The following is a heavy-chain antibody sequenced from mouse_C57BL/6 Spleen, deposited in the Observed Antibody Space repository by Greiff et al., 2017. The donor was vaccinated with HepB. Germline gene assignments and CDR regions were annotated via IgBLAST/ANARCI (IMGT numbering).Heavy chain of an antibody. J-gene: IGHJ2*01. CDR1: GYTFTSYW. CDR3: ARSTMVKGYFDY. CDR2: IDPSDSYT. V-gene: IGHV1-50*01. Sequence: QVQLQQPGAELVKPGASVKLSCKASGYTFTSYWMQWVKQRPGQGLEWIGEIDPSDSYTNYNQKFKGKATLTVDTSSSTAYMQRSSLTSEDSAVYYCARSTMVKGYFDYWGQGTTLTVSS. D-gene: IGHD2-2*01.